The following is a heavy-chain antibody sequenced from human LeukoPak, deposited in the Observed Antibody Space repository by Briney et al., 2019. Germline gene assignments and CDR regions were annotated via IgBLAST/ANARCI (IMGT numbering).Heavy chain of an antibody. CDR1: GGSISSGGYF. J-gene: IGHJ5*02. V-gene: IGHV4-31*03. Sequence: SETPSLTCTVSGGSISSGGYFGGWIRQHPGKGLEWIGYINYSGSTFYNPSLKSRVTISVDTSKNQFSLKLSSVTAADTAVYYCARRGLNNWFDPWGQGTLVTVSS. CDR2: INYSGST. CDR3: ARRGLNNWFDP.